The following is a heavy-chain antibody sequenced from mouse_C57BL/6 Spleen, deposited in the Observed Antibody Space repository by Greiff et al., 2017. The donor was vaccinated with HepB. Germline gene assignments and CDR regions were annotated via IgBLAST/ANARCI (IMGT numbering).Heavy chain of an antibody. V-gene: IGHV5-9-1*02. J-gene: IGHJ3*01. Sequence: DVQLVESGEGLVKPGGSLKLSCAASGFTFSSYAMSWVRQTPEKRLEWVAYISSGGDYIYYADTVKGRFTISRDNARNTLYLQMSSLKSEDTAMYYCTRDRDSNYVFAYWGQGTLVTVSA. CDR1: GFTFSSYA. CDR2: ISSGGDYI. CDR3: TRDRDSNYVFAY. D-gene: IGHD2-5*01.